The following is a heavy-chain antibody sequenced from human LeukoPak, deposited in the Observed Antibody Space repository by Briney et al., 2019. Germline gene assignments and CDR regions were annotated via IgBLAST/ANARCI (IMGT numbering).Heavy chain of an antibody. CDR2: ISGSGGST. Sequence: GGSLRLSCAASGFTFSSYAMSWVRQAPGKGLEWVSAISGSGGSTYYADSVKGRFTISRDNSKNTLYLQMNSLRAEDTAVYYCAKFGEYYDFWSGYYYYYYYYMDVWGKGTTVTVSS. CDR1: GFTFSSYA. J-gene: IGHJ6*03. D-gene: IGHD3-3*01. CDR3: AKFGEYYDFWSGYYYYYYYYMDV. V-gene: IGHV3-23*01.